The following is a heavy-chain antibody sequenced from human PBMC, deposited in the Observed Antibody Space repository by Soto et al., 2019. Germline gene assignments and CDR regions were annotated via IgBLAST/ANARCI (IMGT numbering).Heavy chain of an antibody. CDR2: IRSKAYGGTT. J-gene: IGHJ6*02. V-gene: IGHV3-49*04. CDR1: GFTFGDYA. Sequence: GGSLRLSCTASGFTFGDYAMSWVRQAPGKGLEWVGFIRSKAYGGTTEYAASVKGRFTISRDDSKSIAYLQMNSLKTEDTAVYYCTRDIVVVVAATQSMDVWGQGTTVTVPS. CDR3: TRDIVVVVAATQSMDV. D-gene: IGHD2-15*01.